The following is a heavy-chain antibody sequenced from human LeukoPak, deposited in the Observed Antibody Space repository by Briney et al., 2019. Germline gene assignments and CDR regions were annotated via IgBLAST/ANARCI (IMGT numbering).Heavy chain of an antibody. CDR2: ISSSSSHI. CDR3: ARVVPGTGFFY. D-gene: IGHD6-19*01. J-gene: IGHJ4*02. V-gene: IGHV3-21*01. CDR1: GFTFSSYT. Sequence: GGSLRLSWAASGFTFSSYTMNWVREAPGKGLEWVSSISSSSSHIYYADSVKGRFTIYRDNAQNSLYLQMNSLRAEDPAVYYCARVVPGTGFFYWGQGTLVTVSS.